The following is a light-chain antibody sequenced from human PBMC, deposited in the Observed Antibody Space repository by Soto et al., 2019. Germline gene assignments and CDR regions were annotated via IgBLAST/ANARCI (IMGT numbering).Light chain of an antibody. CDR2: DVS. Sequence: ALTQPRSVSGSPGQSVTISCTGTSSDVVGYNYVSWYQQHPGKAPKLMIYDVSKRPSGVPDRFSGSKSGNTASLTISGLQAEDEAEYYCCSYAGSYTPFYVFGTGTKVTVL. CDR1: SSDVVGYNY. J-gene: IGLJ1*01. CDR3: CSYAGSYTPFYV. V-gene: IGLV2-11*01.